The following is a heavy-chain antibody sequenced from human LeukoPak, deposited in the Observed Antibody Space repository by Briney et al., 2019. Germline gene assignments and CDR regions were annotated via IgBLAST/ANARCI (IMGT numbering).Heavy chain of an antibody. D-gene: IGHD3-9*01. J-gene: IGHJ6*04. CDR3: ARDADLLNYYDILGYYYGMDV. Sequence: ASVKVSCKASGYTFTGYYIHWVRQAPGQGLEWMGWINPYSGGTNYAQRFQGRVTMTRDTSISTAYMELSRLRSDDTAVYYCARDADLLNYYDILGYYYGMDVWGKGTTVTVSS. V-gene: IGHV1-2*02. CDR2: INPYSGGT. CDR1: GYTFTGYY.